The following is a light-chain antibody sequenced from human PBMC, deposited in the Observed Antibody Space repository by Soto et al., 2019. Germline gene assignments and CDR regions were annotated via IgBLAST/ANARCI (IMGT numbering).Light chain of an antibody. CDR3: AAWDDSLRRV. J-gene: IGLJ3*02. V-gene: IGLV1-47*01. CDR2: RNN. Sequence: QLVLTQPPSASGTPGQRVTISCSGSSSNIGSNYVYWYQQLPGTAPKLLIYRNNQRPSGVPDRFSGSKSGTSASLAISGLRSEDEADYYCAAWDDSLRRVFGGGTQLTVL. CDR1: SSNIGSNY.